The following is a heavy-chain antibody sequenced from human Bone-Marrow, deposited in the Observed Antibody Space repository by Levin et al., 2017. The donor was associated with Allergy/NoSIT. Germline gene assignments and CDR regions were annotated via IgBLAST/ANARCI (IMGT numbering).Heavy chain of an antibody. V-gene: IGHV3-48*01. CDR1: GFNFNSFG. Sequence: GESLKISCAASGFNFNSFGMSWVRQSPGKGLEWVSYVSSRSSTIYYADSVKGRFTISRDNAKKSVDLQMNSLRAEDTGEYYCARVSTSGSYFMAFHYMDVWGTGTTVTVSS. CDR3: ARVSTSGSYFMAFHYMDV. J-gene: IGHJ6*03. D-gene: IGHD3-10*01. CDR2: VSSRSSTI.